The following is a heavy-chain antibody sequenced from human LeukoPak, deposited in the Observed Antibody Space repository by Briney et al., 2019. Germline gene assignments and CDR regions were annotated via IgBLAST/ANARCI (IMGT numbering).Heavy chain of an antibody. CDR2: INHSGST. Sequence: SETLSLTCAVYGGSFSGYYWSWIRQPPGKGLEWIGEINHSGSTNYNPSLKSRVTISVDTSKNQFSLKLSSVTAADTAVYYCARDMVYDSSGYYFYWGQGTLVTVSS. D-gene: IGHD3-22*01. J-gene: IGHJ4*02. CDR3: ARDMVYDSSGYYFY. CDR1: GGSFSGYY. V-gene: IGHV4-34*01.